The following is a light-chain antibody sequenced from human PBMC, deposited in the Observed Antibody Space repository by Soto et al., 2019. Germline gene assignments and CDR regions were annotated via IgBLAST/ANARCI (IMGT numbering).Light chain of an antibody. V-gene: IGKV1D-13*01. J-gene: IGKJ4*01. CDR3: QQVNNYPLT. CDR1: QGIRND. Sequence: IQMTQSPCSLSASVGDRVTITCRASQGIRNDLGWYQQKPGKAPKLLIYDASSLERGVPSRFSGSESGTDFTLTISSLQPEDFATYYCQQVNNYPLTFGGGTKVDIK. CDR2: DAS.